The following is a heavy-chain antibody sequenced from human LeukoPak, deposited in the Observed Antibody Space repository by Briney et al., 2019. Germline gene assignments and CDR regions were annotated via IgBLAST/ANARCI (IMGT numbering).Heavy chain of an antibody. CDR1: GFTFSSYA. CDR3: ARDMGYDTSGPIDY. CDR2: ISGTSSYI. Sequence: GGSLRLSCAASGFTFSSYAMNWVRQAPGKGLECVSSISGTSSYIYYADSVKGRFAISRDNAKNSLYLQMNSLRAEDTAVYYCARDMGYDTSGPIDYWGQGTLVTVSS. J-gene: IGHJ4*02. D-gene: IGHD3-22*01. V-gene: IGHV3-21*01.